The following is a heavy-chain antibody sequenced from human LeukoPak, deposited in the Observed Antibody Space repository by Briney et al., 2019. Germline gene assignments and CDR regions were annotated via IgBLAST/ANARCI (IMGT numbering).Heavy chain of an antibody. J-gene: IGHJ4*02. CDR3: AREETRITMLRGVTYFEY. V-gene: IGHV3-20*04. Sequence: PGGSLRLSCVASGFSFSSYWMHWVRQAPGKGLEWVSFISWNGGSTVYADSVKGRFTISRDNAKNSLYLQMSSLRAEDTALYYCAREETRITMLRGVTYFEYWGQGTLVTVSS. CDR1: GFSFSSYW. CDR2: ISWNGGST. D-gene: IGHD3-10*01.